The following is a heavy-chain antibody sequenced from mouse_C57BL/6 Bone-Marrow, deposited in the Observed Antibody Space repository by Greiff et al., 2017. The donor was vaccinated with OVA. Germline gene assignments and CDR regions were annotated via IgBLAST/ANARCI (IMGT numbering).Heavy chain of an antibody. CDR3: TRGYSNYYAMDY. CDR1: GYTFTDYE. J-gene: IGHJ4*01. D-gene: IGHD2-5*01. Sequence: QVQLKQSGAELVRPGASVTLSCKASGYTFTDYEMHWVKQTPVHGLEWIGAIDPETGGTAYNQKFKGKAILTADKSSSTAYMELRSLTSEESAVYYGTRGYSNYYAMDYWGQGTSVTVSS. CDR2: IDPETGGT. V-gene: IGHV1-15*01.